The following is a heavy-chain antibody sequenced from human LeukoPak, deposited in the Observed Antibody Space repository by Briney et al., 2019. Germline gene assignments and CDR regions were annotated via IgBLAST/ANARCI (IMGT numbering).Heavy chain of an antibody. CDR2: ISSSSSYI. CDR1: GFTFSSYS. D-gene: IGHD5-18*01. V-gene: IGHV3-21*01. CDR3: AREIQLWRPYFDY. Sequence: GGSLRLSCAASGFTFSSYSMNWVRQAPGKGLEWVSSISSSSSYIYYADSVKGRFTISRDNAKNSLYLQMNSLRAEDTAVYYCAREIQLWRPYFDYWGQGTLVTVSS. J-gene: IGHJ4*02.